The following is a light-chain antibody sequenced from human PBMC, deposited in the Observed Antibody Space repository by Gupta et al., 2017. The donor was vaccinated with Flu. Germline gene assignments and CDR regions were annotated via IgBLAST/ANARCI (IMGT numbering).Light chain of an antibody. CDR2: GAS. J-gene: IGKJ1*01. CDR3: QQYGSSPRT. CDR1: QIVSSNY. Sequence: EIVLTQYPGSPSSPHGERATLSCRASQIVSSNYLAWYQQKPGQAPRLLIYGASSRATGIPDRFSGSGSGTDFTLTISRLEPEDFAVYYCQQYGSSPRTFGQGTKVEIK. V-gene: IGKV3-20*01.